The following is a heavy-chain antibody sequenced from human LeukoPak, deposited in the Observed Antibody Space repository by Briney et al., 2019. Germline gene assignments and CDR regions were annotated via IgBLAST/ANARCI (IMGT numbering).Heavy chain of an antibody. J-gene: IGHJ4*02. V-gene: IGHV4-61*02. D-gene: IGHD2-2*01. Sequence: SQTLSLTCAVSGDSNSSGNYYWSWIRQPAGKGLEYIGRVYTTGSTNYNPSLKSRVTISLDTSKNQFSLKLKTVTAADTAVYYCARFWFSRGYYFDYWGRGALVTVSS. CDR3: ARFWFSRGYYFDY. CDR2: VYTTGST. CDR1: GDSNSSGNYY.